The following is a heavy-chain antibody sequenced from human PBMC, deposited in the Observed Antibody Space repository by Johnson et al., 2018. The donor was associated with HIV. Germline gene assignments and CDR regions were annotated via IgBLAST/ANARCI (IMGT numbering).Heavy chain of an antibody. Sequence: MLLVESGGGLVQPGGSLRLSCAASGFTVSSNYMSWVRQAPGKGLEWVSVIYSGGSTYYADSVKGRFTISRDNSKNTLYLQMNSLRAEDTAVYYCAVVALPMYWYDAFDIWGQGTMVTVSS. CDR2: IYSGGST. D-gene: IGHD2-21*01. CDR1: GFTVSSNY. V-gene: IGHV3-66*01. CDR3: AVVALPMYWYDAFDI. J-gene: IGHJ3*02.